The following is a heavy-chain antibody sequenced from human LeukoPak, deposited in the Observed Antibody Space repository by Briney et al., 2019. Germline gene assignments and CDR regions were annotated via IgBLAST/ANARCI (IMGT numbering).Heavy chain of an antibody. Sequence: SVKVSCKASGGTFSSYAISWVRQAPGQGLEWMGRIIPIFGTANYAQKFQGRVMITTDESTSTAYMELSSLRSEDTAVYYCARGPDYDSSGLDYWGQGTLVTVSS. CDR2: IIPIFGTA. V-gene: IGHV1-69*05. CDR3: ARGPDYDSSGLDY. J-gene: IGHJ4*02. CDR1: GGTFSSYA. D-gene: IGHD3-22*01.